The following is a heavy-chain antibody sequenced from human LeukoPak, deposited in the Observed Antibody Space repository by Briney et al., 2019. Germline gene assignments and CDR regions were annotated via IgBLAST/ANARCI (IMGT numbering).Heavy chain of an antibody. CDR1: GFTFTTFG. Sequence: PGGSLRLSCAASGFTFTTFGMHWVRQAPGKGLEWVTFIQYDGSNKYYGDSVKGRFTISRDNSKNILYLQMNSLRAEDTAVYYCAKERYSNWYYFDYWGQGTLVTVSS. CDR3: AKERYSNWYYFDY. V-gene: IGHV3-30*02. CDR2: IQYDGSNK. D-gene: IGHD4-11*01. J-gene: IGHJ4*02.